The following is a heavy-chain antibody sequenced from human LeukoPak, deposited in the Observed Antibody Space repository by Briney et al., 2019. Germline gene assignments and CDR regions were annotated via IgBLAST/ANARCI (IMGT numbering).Heavy chain of an antibody. J-gene: IGHJ5*02. Sequence: SETLSLTCTVSGGSISSYYWSWIRQPPGKGLEWIGYIYYSGSTNYNPSLKSRVTISVDTSKNQSSLKLSSVTAADTAVYYCARGIVAVAGTWFDPWGQGTLVTVSS. CDR2: IYYSGST. V-gene: IGHV4-59*12. CDR1: GGSISSYY. CDR3: ARGIVAVAGTWFDP. D-gene: IGHD6-19*01.